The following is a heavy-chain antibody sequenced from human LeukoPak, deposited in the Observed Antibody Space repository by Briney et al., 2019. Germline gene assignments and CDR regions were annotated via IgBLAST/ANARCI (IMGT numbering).Heavy chain of an antibody. V-gene: IGHV3-11*01. Sequence: GGSLRLSCAASGFTFSNYPMTWVRQAPGKGLEWVSYISSSGSTIYYADSVKGRFTISRDNAKNSLYLQMNSLRAEDTAVYYCARLKAAGRDYWGQGTLVTVSS. D-gene: IGHD6-19*01. J-gene: IGHJ4*02. CDR3: ARLKAAGRDY. CDR1: GFTFSNYP. CDR2: ISSSGSTI.